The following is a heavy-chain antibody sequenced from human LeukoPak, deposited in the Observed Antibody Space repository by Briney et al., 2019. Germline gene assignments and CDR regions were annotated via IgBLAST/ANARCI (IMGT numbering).Heavy chain of an antibody. CDR3: VKSFYASPPAGMDV. J-gene: IGHJ6*02. Sequence: GGSLGLSCAASGFTFDDYATHWVRQVPGKGLEWASTISWKSDIIGYADSVKGRFTISRDNAKSSLYLQMNSLRVEDTALYYCVKSFYASPPAGMDVWGQGTTVTVSS. V-gene: IGHV3-9*01. CDR1: GFTFDDYA. CDR2: ISWKSDII. D-gene: IGHD2-2*01.